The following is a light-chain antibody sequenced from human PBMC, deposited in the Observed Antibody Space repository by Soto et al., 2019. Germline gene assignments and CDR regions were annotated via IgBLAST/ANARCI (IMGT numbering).Light chain of an antibody. CDR1: QPISDY. V-gene: IGKV1-39*01. CDR2: TTS. Sequence: DIPMTQSPSSLSASVGDRVTITCRTSQPISDYLNWYQQKPGKAPTLLIYTTSNLQSGVPSRFSGSGSATHFTLTISSLQPEDFATYYCQQHYNTPRTFGQGIKVEI. CDR3: QQHYNTPRT. J-gene: IGKJ1*01.